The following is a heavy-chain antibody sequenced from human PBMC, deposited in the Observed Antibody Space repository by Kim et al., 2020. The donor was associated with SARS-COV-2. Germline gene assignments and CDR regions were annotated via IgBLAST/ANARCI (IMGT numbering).Heavy chain of an antibody. D-gene: IGHD6-13*01. J-gene: IGHJ6*02. CDR1: GGSISSSSYY. CDR3: ARYSRDYYYYGMDV. Sequence: SETLSLTCTVSGGSISSSSYYWGWIRQPPGKGLEWIGSIHYSGSSYYKPSLKSRVTISVDTSKNQFSLKVNSATAADTAVYYCARYSRDYYYYGMDVWGQGTTVTVSS. CDR2: IHYSGSS. V-gene: IGHV4-39*01.